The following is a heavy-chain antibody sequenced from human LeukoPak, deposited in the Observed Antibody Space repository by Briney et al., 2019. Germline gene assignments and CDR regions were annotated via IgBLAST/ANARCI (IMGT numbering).Heavy chain of an antibody. CDR3: AREDSSGYPVEAFDI. D-gene: IGHD3-22*01. V-gene: IGHV1-18*01. CDR2: ISAYNGNT. J-gene: IGHJ3*02. Sequence: ASVKVSCKASGYTFTSYGISWVRQAPGQGLEWMGWISAYNGNTKYAQKLQGRVTMTTDTSTTTAYMELRRLRSDDTAVYYCAREDSSGYPVEAFDIWGQGTMVTVSS. CDR1: GYTFTSYG.